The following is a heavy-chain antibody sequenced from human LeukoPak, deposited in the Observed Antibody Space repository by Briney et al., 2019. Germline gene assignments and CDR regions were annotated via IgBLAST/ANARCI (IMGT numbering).Heavy chain of an antibody. J-gene: IGHJ4*02. CDR1: GFTFSGYG. V-gene: IGHV3-30*02. CDR2: IRYDGSNK. Sequence: GGSLRLSCAASGFTFSGYGMHWVRQAPGKGLEWVAFIRYDGSNKYYADSVKGRFTISRDNSKNTLYLQMNSLRAEDTAVYYCAKDQAGYSSSPDYWGQGTLVTVSS. D-gene: IGHD6-13*01. CDR3: AKDQAGYSSSPDY.